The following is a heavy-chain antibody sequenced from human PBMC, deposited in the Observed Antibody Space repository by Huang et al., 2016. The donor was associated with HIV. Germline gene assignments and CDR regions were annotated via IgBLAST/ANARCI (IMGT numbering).Heavy chain of an antibody. CDR3: ARQLYDSTGYLLGARLLD. D-gene: IGHD3-22*01. J-gene: IGHJ4*02. Sequence: QVQLVQSGAEVKKPGSTVKVSCKASGGTFSNYGISWVRQAPGQGLEWMGGIIPVFGTTTDAQKVQGRVTVTADESTSTAYMELNSLRSEDTAVYYCARQLYDSTGYLLGARLLDWGQGTLVTVSS. V-gene: IGHV1-69*12. CDR2: IIPVFGTT. CDR1: GGTFSNYG.